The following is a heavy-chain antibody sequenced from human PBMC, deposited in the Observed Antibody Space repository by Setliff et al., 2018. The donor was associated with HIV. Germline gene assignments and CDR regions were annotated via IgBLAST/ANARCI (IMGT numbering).Heavy chain of an antibody. D-gene: IGHD3-10*01. CDR1: GFTFSSYW. Sequence: GGSLRLSCAASGFTFSSYWMSWVRQAPGKGLEWVANIKQDGSEKYFADSVKGRFSISRDNAKTSLYLQMSSLRAEDTAVYYCARQGKVGSGSYDYYYYMDVWGKGTTVTVSS. V-gene: IGHV3-7*01. CDR2: IKQDGSEK. CDR3: ARQGKVGSGSYDYYYYMDV. J-gene: IGHJ6*03.